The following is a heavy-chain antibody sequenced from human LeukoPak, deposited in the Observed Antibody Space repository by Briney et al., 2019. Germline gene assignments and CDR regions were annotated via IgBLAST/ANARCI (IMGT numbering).Heavy chain of an antibody. J-gene: IGHJ4*02. D-gene: IGHD3-3*01. Sequence: GASVKVSCKASGYTFTSYYMHWVRQAPGQGLEWMGIINPSGGSTSYAQKFQGRVTMTRDTSTSTVYMELSNLRSEDTAVYYCARGGVGRDYDFWSGSNAFDYWGQGTLVTVSS. CDR3: ARGGVGRDYDFWSGSNAFDY. V-gene: IGHV1-46*01. CDR2: INPSGGST. CDR1: GYTFTSYY.